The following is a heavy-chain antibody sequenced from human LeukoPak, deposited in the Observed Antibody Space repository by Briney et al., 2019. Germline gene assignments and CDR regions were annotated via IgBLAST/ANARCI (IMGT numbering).Heavy chain of an antibody. CDR3: AHYYGSGHPFDY. J-gene: IGHJ4*02. Sequence: SETLSLTCTVSGGSFSTYYWSWIRQPPGKGLEWIGYIYYSGNTYYNPSLKSRVTISVDTSKNQFSLKLSSVTAADTAVYYCAHYYGSGHPFDYWGQGTLVTVSS. V-gene: IGHV4-59*12. CDR2: IYYSGNT. D-gene: IGHD3-10*01. CDR1: GGSFSTYY.